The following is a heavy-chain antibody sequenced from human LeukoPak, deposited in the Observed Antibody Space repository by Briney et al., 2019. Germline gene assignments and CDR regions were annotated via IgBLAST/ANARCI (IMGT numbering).Heavy chain of an antibody. J-gene: IGHJ4*02. CDR3: AKAGGAYSSTYYFHY. V-gene: IGHV3-30*18. CDR2: ISYDGSKK. Sequence: GGSLRLSCAVSGFTFSNYGVHWVRQAPGKGLEWVAVISYDGSKKYYADSVKGRFTISRDNSKNTLYLQMDSLRAEDTAVYYCAKAGGAYSSTYYFHYWGQGTLVTVSS. D-gene: IGHD6-6*01. CDR1: GFTFSNYG.